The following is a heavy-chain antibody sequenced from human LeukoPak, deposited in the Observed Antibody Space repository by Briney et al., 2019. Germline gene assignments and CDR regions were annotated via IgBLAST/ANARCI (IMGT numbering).Heavy chain of an antibody. D-gene: IGHD3-22*01. Sequence: SETLSLTCTVSGGSISSSSYYWGWIRQPPGKGLEWIGSIYYSGSTYYNPSLKSRVTISVDTSKNQFSLKLSSVTAADTAVYYSARVIRYYYDSSGYYLFDYWGQGTLVTVSS. J-gene: IGHJ4*02. CDR3: ARVIRYYYDSSGYYLFDY. CDR2: IYYSGST. V-gene: IGHV4-39*07. CDR1: GGSISSSSYY.